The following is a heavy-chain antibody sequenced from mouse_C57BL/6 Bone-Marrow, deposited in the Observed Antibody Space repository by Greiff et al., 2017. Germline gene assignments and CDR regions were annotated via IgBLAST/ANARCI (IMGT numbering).Heavy chain of an antibody. V-gene: IGHV14-3*01. CDR3: AKAYYYGSSPLDD. J-gene: IGHJ2*01. CDR1: GFNIKNTY. D-gene: IGHD1-1*01. CDR2: IDPANGNT. Sequence: VQLQQSVAELVRPGASVKLSCTASGFNIKNTYMHWVKQRPEQGLEWIGRIDPANGNTKDAPKFQGKATITADTSSNTAYLQLSSLTSEDPASYYCAKAYYYGSSPLDDWGKGTTLTVSS.